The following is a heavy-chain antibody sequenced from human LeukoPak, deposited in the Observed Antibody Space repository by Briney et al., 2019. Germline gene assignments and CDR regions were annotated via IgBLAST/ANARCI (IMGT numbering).Heavy chain of an antibody. CDR3: AREGVDTAMVTWFDY. J-gene: IGHJ5*01. D-gene: IGHD5-18*01. V-gene: IGHV4-61*02. Sequence: PSETLSLTCTVSGGSVSSGRYYWSWIRQPAGKGLEWIGRIYTSGSTNYNPSLKSRVTISVDTSKNQFSLKLSSVTAADTAVYYCAREGVDTAMVTWFDYWGQGTLVTVSS. CDR2: IYTSGST. CDR1: GGSVSSGRYY.